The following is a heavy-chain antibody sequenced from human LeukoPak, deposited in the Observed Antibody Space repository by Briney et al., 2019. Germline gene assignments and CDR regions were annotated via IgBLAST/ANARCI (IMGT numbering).Heavy chain of an antibody. CDR2: IYHSGST. V-gene: IGHV4-59*08. Sequence: SETLSLTCSVSGGSISSYYWSWIRQPPGKGLEWIGYIYHSGSTNYNPSLRSRVTISVDTSKNQFSLKLSSVTAADTAVYYCARSNICSSNWKFDYWGQGTLVAVSS. CDR1: GGSISSYY. J-gene: IGHJ4*02. D-gene: IGHD6-13*01. CDR3: ARSNICSSNWKFDY.